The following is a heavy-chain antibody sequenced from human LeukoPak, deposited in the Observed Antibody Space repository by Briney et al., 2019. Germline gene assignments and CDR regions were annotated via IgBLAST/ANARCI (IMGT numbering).Heavy chain of an antibody. CDR1: GYTFTSYG. D-gene: IGHD3-3*01. Sequence: ASVKVSCKASGYTFTSYGISWVRQAPGQGLEWMGWISVYNGNTNYAQKLQGRVTMTTDTSTSTAYMELKSVRSDDTAVYYCARITIVGVVRLVDYWGQGTLVTVSS. J-gene: IGHJ4*02. CDR2: ISVYNGNT. CDR3: ARITIVGVVRLVDY. V-gene: IGHV1-18*01.